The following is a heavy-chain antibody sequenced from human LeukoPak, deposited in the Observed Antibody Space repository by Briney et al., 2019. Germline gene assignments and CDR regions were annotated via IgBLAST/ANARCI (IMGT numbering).Heavy chain of an antibody. CDR3: TMPKILAYCGGDCYSADYYGMDV. D-gene: IGHD2-21*02. V-gene: IGHV3-15*01. CDR2: IKSKTDGGTT. J-gene: IGHJ6*02. CDR1: GFTFSNAW. Sequence: PGGSLRLSCAASGFTFSNAWMSWVRQAPGKGLEWVGRIKSKTDGGTTDYAAPVKGRFTISRDDSKNTLYLQMNSLKTEDTAVYYCTMPKILAYCGGDCYSADYYGMDVWGQGTTVTVSS.